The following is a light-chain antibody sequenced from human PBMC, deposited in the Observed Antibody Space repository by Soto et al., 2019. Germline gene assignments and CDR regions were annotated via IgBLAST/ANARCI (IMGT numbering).Light chain of an antibody. CDR3: QQHGSSLPRT. J-gene: IGKJ1*01. CDR1: QGVSSY. Sequence: EIVLTQSPGTLSLSPGERATLSCRASQGVSSYLAWYQQKPGQAPRLLIYGVSSRATGIPDRFSGSGSGTDFTLTISRREPQDVAVFYCQQHGSSLPRTFGRGTKVEIK. V-gene: IGKV3-20*01. CDR2: GVS.